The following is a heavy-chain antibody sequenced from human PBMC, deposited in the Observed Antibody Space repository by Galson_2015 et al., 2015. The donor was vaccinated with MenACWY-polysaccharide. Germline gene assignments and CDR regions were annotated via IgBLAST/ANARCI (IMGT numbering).Heavy chain of an antibody. D-gene: IGHD2-15*01. Sequence: TFDNYAMHWVRQAPGKGLEWVSGISWNSGSIGYADSVKGRFTISRDNAKNSLYLQMNSLRAEDTALYYCAKDILRAQYCSGGRCYPEGAFHIWGQGTMVTVSS. CDR3: AKDILRAQYCSGGRCYPEGAFHI. J-gene: IGHJ3*02. V-gene: IGHV3-9*01. CDR1: TFDNYA. CDR2: ISWNSGSI.